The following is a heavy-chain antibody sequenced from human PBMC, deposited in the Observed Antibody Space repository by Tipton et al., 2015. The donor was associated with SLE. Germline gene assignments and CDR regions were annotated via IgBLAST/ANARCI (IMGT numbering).Heavy chain of an antibody. Sequence: GLVKPSETLSLTCTVSGASITSYSWTWIRQPPGKRLEWIGYSHSTGRTNYNPSLKSRVTISVDTSNNHLSLRLTSLTAADTAVYYCARGWYDTAWYSENYWFYMDVWGKGTTVTASS. J-gene: IGHJ6*03. CDR3: ARGWYDTAWYSENYWFYMDV. CDR2: SHSTGRT. CDR1: GASITSYS. V-gene: IGHV4-4*08. D-gene: IGHD2-8*02.